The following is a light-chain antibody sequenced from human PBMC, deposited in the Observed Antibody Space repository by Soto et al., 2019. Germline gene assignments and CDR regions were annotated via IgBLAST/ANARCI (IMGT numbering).Light chain of an antibody. J-gene: IGLJ2*01. CDR1: SSNIGNND. V-gene: IGLV1-51*02. CDR3: GAWDSSLSGVV. Sequence: QSVLTQPPSVSAAPGQAVTISCSGSSSNIGNNDVSWYQQLPGTAPKLLIYENNKRPSGIPDRFSGSKSGTSATLGITGLQTGDEADYYCGAWDSSLSGVVFGGGTKVTVL. CDR2: ENN.